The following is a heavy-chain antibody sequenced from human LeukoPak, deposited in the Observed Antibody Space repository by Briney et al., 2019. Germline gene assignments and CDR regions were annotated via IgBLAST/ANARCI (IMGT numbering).Heavy chain of an antibody. CDR1: GFTFSSYA. CDR2: ISYDGSNK. J-gene: IGHJ4*02. CDR3: ASYGSGSYPYYFDY. Sequence: PGGSLRLSCAASGFTFSSYAMHWVRQAPGKGLEWVAVISYDGSNKYYADSVKGRFTISRDNSKNTLYLQMNGLRAEDTAVYYCASYGSGSYPYYFDYWGQGTLVTVSS. V-gene: IGHV3-30-3*01. D-gene: IGHD3-10*01.